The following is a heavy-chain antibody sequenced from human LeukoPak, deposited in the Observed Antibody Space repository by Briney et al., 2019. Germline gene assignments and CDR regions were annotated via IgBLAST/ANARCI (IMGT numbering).Heavy chain of an antibody. CDR1: SYSISSGYY. CDR2: IYHSGST. CDR3: ATSTPYYYYYMDV. J-gene: IGHJ6*03. V-gene: IGHV4-38-2*01. Sequence: SETLSLTCAVSSYSISSGYYWGWIRQPPGKGLGWIGSIYHSGSTYYNPSLKSLVTISVDTSKNQFSLKLSSVTAADTGVYYCATSTPYYYYYMDVWGKGTTVTVSS. D-gene: IGHD2/OR15-2a*01.